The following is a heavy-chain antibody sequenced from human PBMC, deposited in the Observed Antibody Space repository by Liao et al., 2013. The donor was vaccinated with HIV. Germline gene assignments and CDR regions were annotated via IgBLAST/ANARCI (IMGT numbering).Heavy chain of an antibody. J-gene: IGHJ4*02. CDR2: IYTDGST. CDR3: ARGQVAGTDFDY. D-gene: IGHD6-19*01. CDR1: GGSLSSGRYY. V-gene: IGHV4-61*02. Sequence: QVQLQESGPGLVKPSQTLSLTCTVSGGSLSSGRYYWSWIRQPAGKGLEWIGRIYTDGSTNYNPSLKSRVTISVDTSSYQFSLKLTSVTAADTAVYYCARGQVAGTDFDYWGQGTLVTVSS.